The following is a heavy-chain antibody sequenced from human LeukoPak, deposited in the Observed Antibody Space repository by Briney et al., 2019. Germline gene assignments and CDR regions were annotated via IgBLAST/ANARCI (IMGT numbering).Heavy chain of an antibody. CDR3: ARGRLDFWSGYYLSAAYYFDY. Sequence: PSETLSLTCTVSGGSISSYYWSWIRKPPGKGLEWIAYISDIGSINYNPSLKSRVTISLDTSKTQFSLKLSSVTAADTAVYYCARGRLDFWSGYYLSAAYYFDYWGQGTLVTVSS. D-gene: IGHD3-3*01. J-gene: IGHJ4*02. CDR2: ISDIGSI. V-gene: IGHV4-59*08. CDR1: GGSISSYY.